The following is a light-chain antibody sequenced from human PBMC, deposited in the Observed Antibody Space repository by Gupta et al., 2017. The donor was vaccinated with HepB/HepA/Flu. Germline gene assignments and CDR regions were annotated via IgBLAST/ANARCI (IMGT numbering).Light chain of an antibody. CDR1: QSLLHSNGYNY. CDR3: MQALQTPLT. J-gene: IGKJ3*01. CDR2: LGS. V-gene: IGKV2-28*01. Sequence: DIVMTQSPLSLPVTPGEPASISCRSSQSLLHSNGYNYLDWYLQKTGQSPQLLIYLGSNRASGVPDRCSGSGSGTDFTLKISRVETEDVGVYYCMQALQTPLTFGPGTKVEIK.